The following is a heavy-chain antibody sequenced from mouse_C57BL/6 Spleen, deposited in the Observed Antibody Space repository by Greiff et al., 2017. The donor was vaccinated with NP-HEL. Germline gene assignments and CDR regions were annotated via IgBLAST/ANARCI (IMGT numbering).Heavy chain of an antibody. Sequence: QVQLKQSGAELVRPGASVTLSCKASGYTFTDYEMHWVKQTPVHGLEWIGAIDPETGGTAYNQKFKGQAILTADKSSSTAYMELRSLTSEDTAVYYCTRWGLYYGRPYWYFDVWGTGTTVTVSS. CDR1: GYTFTDYE. D-gene: IGHD1-1*01. V-gene: IGHV1-15*01. J-gene: IGHJ1*03. CDR2: IDPETGGT. CDR3: TRWGLYYGRPYWYFDV.